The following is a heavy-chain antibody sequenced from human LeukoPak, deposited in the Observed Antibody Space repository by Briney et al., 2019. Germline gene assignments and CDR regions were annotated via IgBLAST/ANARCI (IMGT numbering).Heavy chain of an antibody. J-gene: IGHJ4*02. CDR2: ISGSGGST. V-gene: IGHV3-23*01. Sequence: PGGSLRLSCAASGFTFSSYGMSWVRQAPGKGLEWVSAISGSGGSTYYADTVKGRFTISRDNSKNTLYLQMNSLRAEDTAVYYCAKDRAYYDPFDYWGQGTLVTVSS. CDR3: AKDRAYYDPFDY. CDR1: GFTFSSYG. D-gene: IGHD3-22*01.